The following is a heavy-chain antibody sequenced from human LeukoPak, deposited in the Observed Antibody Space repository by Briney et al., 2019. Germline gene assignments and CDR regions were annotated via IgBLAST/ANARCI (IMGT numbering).Heavy chain of an antibody. CDR1: GYSFTTYW. V-gene: IGHV5-51*01. J-gene: IGHJ4*02. CDR3: ARRGHSSSWYSDY. CDR2: IYPGDSDT. Sequence: GESLKISCKGSGYSFTTYWIGWVRQMPGKGLEWMGIIYPGDSDTRYSPSFQGQVTISADKPISTAYLQWSGLKASDTAMYYCARRGHSSSWYSDYWGQGTLVTVSS. D-gene: IGHD6-13*01.